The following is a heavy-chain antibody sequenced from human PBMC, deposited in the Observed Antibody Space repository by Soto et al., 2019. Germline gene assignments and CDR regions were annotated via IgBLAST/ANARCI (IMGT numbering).Heavy chain of an antibody. CDR1: GYSFTTYW. CDR3: ARLVVILDDAFDI. J-gene: IGHJ3*02. CDR2: IYPGDSDT. V-gene: IGHV5-51*01. Sequence: PGGSLKISCKVSGYSFTTYWIGWVRQMPGKGLEWMGIIYPGDSDTRYSPSFQGQVTISADKSISTAYLQWSSLKASDTAMYYCARLVVILDDAFDIWGQGTMVTVSS. D-gene: IGHD3-22*01.